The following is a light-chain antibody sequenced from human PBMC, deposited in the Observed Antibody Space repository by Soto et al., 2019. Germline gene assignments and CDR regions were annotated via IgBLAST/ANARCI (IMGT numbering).Light chain of an antibody. CDR2: SNN. CDR3: AAWDDSLNGLVV. Sequence: QSVLTQPPSASGTPGQRVTISCSGSSSNIGSNTVNWYQQLPGTDPQILIYSNNQRPSGVPDRFSGCKSGTSASLAISGLQSEDEADYYCAAWDDSLNGLVVFGGGTKLTVL. J-gene: IGLJ2*01. V-gene: IGLV1-44*01. CDR1: SSNIGSNT.